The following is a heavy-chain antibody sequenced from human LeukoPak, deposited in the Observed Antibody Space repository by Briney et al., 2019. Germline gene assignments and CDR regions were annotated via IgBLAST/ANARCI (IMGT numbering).Heavy chain of an antibody. V-gene: IGHV3-64*01. Sequence: GGSLRLSCAASGFTFSSYAMHWARQAPGKGLEYVSAISSNGGSTYYANSVKGRFTISRDNSKNTLYLQMGSLRAEDMAVYYCARDLTDLTPRVRGWGQGTLVTVSS. CDR3: ARDLTDLTPRVRG. D-gene: IGHD7-27*01. CDR1: GFTFSSYA. CDR2: ISSNGGST. J-gene: IGHJ4*02.